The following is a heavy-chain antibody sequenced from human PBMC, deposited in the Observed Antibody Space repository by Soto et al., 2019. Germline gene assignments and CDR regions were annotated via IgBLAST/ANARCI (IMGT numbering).Heavy chain of an antibody. V-gene: IGHV3-23*01. CDR2: VSTSGGTT. J-gene: IGHJ4*02. CDR3: TKRMTDFCDDSGRTPIDH. Sequence: EVKLLESGGGLVQPGGSMRLSCVASGFTFSNYAMCWVRQAAGKGLEWVSSVSTSGGTTFYADSVKGRFTISSDNSENTLYLPMNRLRAAATPGYYCTKRMTDFCDDSGRTPIDHWGQGTLVTVSS. D-gene: IGHD2-21*01. CDR1: GFTFSNYA.